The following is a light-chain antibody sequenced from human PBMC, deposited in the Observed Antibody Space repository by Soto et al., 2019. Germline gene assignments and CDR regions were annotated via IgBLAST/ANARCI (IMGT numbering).Light chain of an antibody. CDR3: CSYAGTFYV. V-gene: IGLV2-11*01. Sequence: QSVLTQPRSVSGSPGQAVTISCTGTSSNVGGYNYVSWYQYHPGKAPKLVIYDVYNRPSGVPDRFSGSKSDNTASLTISGLQAEDEADYYCCSYAGTFYVFGTGTNVTV. CDR2: DVY. CDR1: SSNVGGYNY. J-gene: IGLJ1*01.